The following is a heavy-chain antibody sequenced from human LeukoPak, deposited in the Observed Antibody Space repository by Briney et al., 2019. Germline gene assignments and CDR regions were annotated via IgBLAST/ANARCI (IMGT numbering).Heavy chain of an antibody. CDR2: IYTGGNT. J-gene: IGHJ3*02. CDR3: ASPSSGQSFDI. D-gene: IGHD6-19*01. Sequence: GGSLRLSCAASGFIVSSNYMNWVRRAPGKGLEWVSVIYTGGNTYYADSVKGRFTISRDNSKNTLYLQMHSLRAEDTAVYYCASPSSGQSFDIWGQGTMVTVSS. CDR1: GFIVSSNY. V-gene: IGHV3-53*01.